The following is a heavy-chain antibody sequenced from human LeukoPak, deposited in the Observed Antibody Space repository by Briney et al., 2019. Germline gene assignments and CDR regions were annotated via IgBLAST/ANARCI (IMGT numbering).Heavy chain of an antibody. Sequence: GGSLRLSCTASGFTFCDYAMSWFRQAPGKGLEWVGFIRSKAYGGTTEYAASVKGRFTISRDDSKSIAYLQMNSLKTEDTAVYYCSRTGVGGDDYWGQGTLVTVSS. D-gene: IGHD1-26*01. CDR2: IRSKAYGGTT. J-gene: IGHJ4*02. CDR3: SRTGVGGDDY. CDR1: GFTFCDYA. V-gene: IGHV3-49*03.